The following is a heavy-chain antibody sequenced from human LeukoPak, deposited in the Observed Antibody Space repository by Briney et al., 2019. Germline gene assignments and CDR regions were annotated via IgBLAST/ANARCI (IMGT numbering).Heavy chain of an antibody. D-gene: IGHD3-22*01. Sequence: GRSLRLSCTASGFTFSDYAVSWVRQAPGKGLEWIGFIRNKANGGTTEYAASVKGRFTISRDGSKTIAHLQMSSRKTEDTAVYYCSRFYSSGWASGAFDIWGQGTMVTVSS. J-gene: IGHJ3*02. CDR3: SRFYSSGWASGAFDI. CDR2: IRNKANGGTT. V-gene: IGHV3-49*04. CDR1: GFTFSDYA.